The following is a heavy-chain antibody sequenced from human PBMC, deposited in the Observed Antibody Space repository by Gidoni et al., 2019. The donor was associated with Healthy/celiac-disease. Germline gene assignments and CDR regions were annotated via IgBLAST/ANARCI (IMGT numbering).Heavy chain of an antibody. CDR3: ARDMAYSSSSLGLFDY. D-gene: IGHD6-6*01. J-gene: IGHJ4*02. CDR1: GLAFSRYG. Sequence: QVQLVESGGGVVQPGRSLRLAGAASGLAFSRYGMHWVRQAPGKGLEWVAVIWYDGSNKYYADSVKGRFTISRDNSKNTLYLQMNSLRAEDTAVYYCARDMAYSSSSLGLFDYWGQGTLVTVSS. CDR2: IWYDGSNK. V-gene: IGHV3-33*01.